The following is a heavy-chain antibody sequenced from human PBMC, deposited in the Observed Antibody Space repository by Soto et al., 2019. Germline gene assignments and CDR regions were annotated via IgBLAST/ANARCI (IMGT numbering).Heavy chain of an antibody. V-gene: IGHV4-30-4*01. CDR1: GGSISSGDYF. D-gene: IGHD3-9*01. J-gene: IGHJ6*02. CDR3: ARGLVIRPYYYHGMDV. CDR2: ISSIGST. Sequence: QVQLQESGPVLVKPSQTLSLTCTVSGGSISSGDYFWSWIRQSPGKGLEWIGYISSIGSTYYNPSLKRRVSVSRDTSKNQFSLKLSSVTTTDTAVYYCARGLVIRPYYYHGMDVWGQGTTVTVSS.